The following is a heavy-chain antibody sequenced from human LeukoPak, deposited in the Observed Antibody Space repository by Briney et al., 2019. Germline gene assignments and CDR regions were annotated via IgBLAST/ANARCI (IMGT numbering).Heavy chain of an antibody. CDR1: GFIFRNFG. Sequence: PGGSLRLSCAVSGFIFRNFGMHWARQAPGKGLDWVAAISYDGNDKYYADSVKGRFTISRDNSKNTLVLQMNSLRAEDTAVYYCAKGWRMSDSWGQGILVTVSS. D-gene: IGHD1-1*01. V-gene: IGHV3-30*18. CDR2: ISYDGNDK. CDR3: AKGWRMSDS. J-gene: IGHJ5*01.